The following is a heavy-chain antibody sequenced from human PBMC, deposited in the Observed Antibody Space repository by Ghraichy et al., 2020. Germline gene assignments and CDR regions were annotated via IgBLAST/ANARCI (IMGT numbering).Heavy chain of an antibody. CDR2: TYYRSKWYS. J-gene: IGHJ4*02. V-gene: IGHV6-1*01. CDR1: GDSVSSGSAA. Sequence: SETRSLTCVISGDSVSSGSAAWNWIMQSASRGLEWLERTYYRSKWYSDYAVSVKRRITINPDTSKNQFSLQLNSVTPEDTAVYYCARSTKGGGYSDFDYWGQGTLVIVSS. CDR3: ARSTKGGGYSDFDY. D-gene: IGHD1-26*01.